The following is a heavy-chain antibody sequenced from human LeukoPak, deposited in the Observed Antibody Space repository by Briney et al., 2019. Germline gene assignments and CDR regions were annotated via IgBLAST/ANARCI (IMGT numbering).Heavy chain of an antibody. J-gene: IGHJ6*03. D-gene: IGHD4-17*01. Sequence: GGSLRLSCAASGFTFSSYGMHWVRQAPGKGLEWVAFIRYDGSNKYYADSVKGRFTISRDNSKNTLYLQVNSLRAEDTAVYYCAKDGARFTVTTSYYYYYMDVWGKGTTVTVSS. CDR2: IRYDGSNK. CDR1: GFTFSSYG. CDR3: AKDGARFTVTTSYYYYYMDV. V-gene: IGHV3-30*02.